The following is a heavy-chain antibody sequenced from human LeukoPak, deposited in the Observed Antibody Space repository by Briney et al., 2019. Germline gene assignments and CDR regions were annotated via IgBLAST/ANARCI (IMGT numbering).Heavy chain of an antibody. CDR3: ARDPSVVPAAVNWFDP. CDR1: GFTFSSYS. V-gene: IGHV3-21*01. J-gene: IGHJ5*02. D-gene: IGHD2-2*01. CDR2: ISSTGTYI. Sequence: GGSLRLSCAASGFTFSSYSMNWVRQAPGKGLEWVSSISSTGTYIYYADSVKGRFTISRDNAKNPLYLQMNSLRAEDTAVYYCARDPSVVPAAVNWFDPWGQGTLVTVSS.